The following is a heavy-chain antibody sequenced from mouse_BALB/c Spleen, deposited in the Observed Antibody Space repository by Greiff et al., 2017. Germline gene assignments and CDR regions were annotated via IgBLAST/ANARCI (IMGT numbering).Heavy chain of an antibody. Sequence: EVKLMESGAELVKPGASVKLSCTASGFNIKDTYMHWVKQRPEQGLEWIGRIDPANGNTKYDPKFQGKATITADTSSNTAYLQLSSLTSEDTAVYYCARGDGNYLAMDYWGQGTSVTVSS. J-gene: IGHJ4*01. CDR3: ARGDGNYLAMDY. CDR1: GFNIKDTY. D-gene: IGHD2-1*01. V-gene: IGHV14-3*02. CDR2: IDPANGNT.